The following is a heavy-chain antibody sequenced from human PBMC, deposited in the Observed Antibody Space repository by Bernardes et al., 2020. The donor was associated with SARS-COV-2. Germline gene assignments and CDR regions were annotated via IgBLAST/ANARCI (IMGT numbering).Heavy chain of an antibody. CDR1: GFTLRNSW. V-gene: IGHV3-74*01. CDR2: FSSDGTVT. J-gene: IGHJ4*02. CDR3: ARAGWYSFDY. D-gene: IGHD6-19*01. Sequence: GGSLSLSCVASGFTLRNSWLHWVRQAPGPGLVWVSRFSSDGTVTNYADSVKGRFTISRDNAKNTLYLQMNSLRDEDTAVYYCARAGWYSFDYWGQGTLVTVSS.